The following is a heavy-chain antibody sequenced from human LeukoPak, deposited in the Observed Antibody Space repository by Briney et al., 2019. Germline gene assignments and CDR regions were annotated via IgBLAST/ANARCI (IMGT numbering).Heavy chain of an antibody. CDR2: IYYSGST. J-gene: IGHJ4*02. Sequence: SSETLSLTCTVSGGSISSGGYYWSWIRQHPGKGLEWIGYIYYSGSTYYNPSLKSRVTISVDTSKNQFSLKLSSVTAADTAVYYCARDNPAEAAADYWGQGTLVTVSS. CDR3: ARDNPAEAAADY. CDR1: GGSISSGGYY. D-gene: IGHD6-13*01. V-gene: IGHV4-31*03.